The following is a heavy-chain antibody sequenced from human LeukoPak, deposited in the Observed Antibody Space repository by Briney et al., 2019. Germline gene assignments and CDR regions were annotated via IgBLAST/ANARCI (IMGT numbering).Heavy chain of an antibody. V-gene: IGHV1-8*01. CDR2: MNPNSGNT. D-gene: IGHD6-6*01. CDR3: ATSIAARSLFDY. J-gene: IGHJ4*02. CDR1: GYTFTSYD. Sequence: ASVKVSCKASGYTFTSYDINWVRQATGQGLEWMGWMNPNSGNTGYAQKFQGRVTMTRNTSISTAYMELSSLRSEDTAVYHCATSIAARSLFDYWGQGTLVTVSS.